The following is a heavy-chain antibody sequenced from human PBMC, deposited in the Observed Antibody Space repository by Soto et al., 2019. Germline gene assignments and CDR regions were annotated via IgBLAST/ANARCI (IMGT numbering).Heavy chain of an antibody. CDR3: ARDTPSGYYYHYYYYYGMDV. Sequence: GESLKISCAASGFTFSDYYMSWIRQAPGKGLEWVSYISSSGSTIYYADSVKGRFTISRDNAKNSLYLQMNSLRTEDTAVYYCARDTPSGYYYHYYYYYGMDVWGQGTTVTVSS. CDR2: ISSSGSTI. D-gene: IGHD3-22*01. CDR1: GFTFSDYY. V-gene: IGHV3-11*01. J-gene: IGHJ6*02.